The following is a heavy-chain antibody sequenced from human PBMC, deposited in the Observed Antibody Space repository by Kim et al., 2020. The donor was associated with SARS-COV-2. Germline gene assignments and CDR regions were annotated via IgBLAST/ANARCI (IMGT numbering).Heavy chain of an antibody. CDR1: GGSISSSSYY. Sequence: SETLSLTCTVSGGSISSSSYYWGWIRQPPGKGLEWIGSIYYSGSTYYNPSLKSRVTISVDTSKNQFSLKLSSVTAADTAVYYCARRAYYGSGSYYKWSPWGQGTLVTVSS. J-gene: IGHJ5*02. CDR2: IYYSGST. CDR3: ARRAYYGSGSYYKWSP. V-gene: IGHV4-39*01. D-gene: IGHD3-10*01.